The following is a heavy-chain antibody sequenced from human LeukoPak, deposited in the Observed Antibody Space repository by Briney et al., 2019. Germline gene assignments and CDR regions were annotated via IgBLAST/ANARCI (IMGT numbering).Heavy chain of an antibody. CDR1: GYTFTSYV. D-gene: IGHD6-13*01. CDR2: ISGSNGNT. Sequence: ASVKVSCKASGYTFTSYVVSCVRQAPGQGLEWMGWISGSNGNTNNAQKVQGRVTMTTDTSTSTAYMELRSLRSDDTAVYYCARYPLSYSSNWHYYFDYWGQGTLLTVSS. V-gene: IGHV1-18*01. J-gene: IGHJ4*02. CDR3: ARYPLSYSSNWHYYFDY.